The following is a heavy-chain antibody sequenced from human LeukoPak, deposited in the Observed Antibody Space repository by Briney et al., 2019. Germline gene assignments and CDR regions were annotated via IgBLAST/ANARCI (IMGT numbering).Heavy chain of an antibody. Sequence: GASVKVSCKASGYTFTSYDINGVRQATGQGLEWMGWMNPNSGNTGYAQKFQGRVTMTRNTSISTAYMELSSLRSEDTAVYYCARGLRWLQPPDIWGQGTMVTVSS. J-gene: IGHJ3*02. CDR2: MNPNSGNT. CDR1: GYTFTSYD. CDR3: ARGLRWLQPPDI. V-gene: IGHV1-8*01. D-gene: IGHD5-24*01.